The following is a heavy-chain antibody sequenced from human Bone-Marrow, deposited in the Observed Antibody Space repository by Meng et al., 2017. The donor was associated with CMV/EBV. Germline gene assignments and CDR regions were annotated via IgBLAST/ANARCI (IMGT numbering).Heavy chain of an antibody. CDR1: GFTFSTYA. CDR3: AKGGGSGYSN. CDR2: ISGSGGST. Sequence: EVHLLESGGGLVQPGGSLRFSCAASGFTFSTYAMTWVRQAPGKGLEWVSGISGSGGSTYYADSVEGRFTISRDNSKNTLYLQRNSLRAEDTAVYYCAKGGGSGYSNWGQGTLVTVSS. V-gene: IGHV3-23*01. D-gene: IGHD3-3*01. J-gene: IGHJ4*02.